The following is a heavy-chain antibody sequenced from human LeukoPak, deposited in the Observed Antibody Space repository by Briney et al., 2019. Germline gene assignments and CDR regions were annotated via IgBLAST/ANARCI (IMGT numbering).Heavy chain of an antibody. CDR3: TTASLLWLGELFPDAFDI. Sequence: PGGSLRLSCAASGFTLSNASMSWVRQAPEKGLEWVGRIKSKTDGATTDYAAPVKGSFTISRDDSKYTLNLQMSRLKTEDTVVYYCTTASLLWLGELFPDAFDIWGQGTMVTVSS. CDR2: IKSKTDGATT. J-gene: IGHJ3*02. CDR1: GFTLSNAS. V-gene: IGHV3-15*01. D-gene: IGHD3-10*01.